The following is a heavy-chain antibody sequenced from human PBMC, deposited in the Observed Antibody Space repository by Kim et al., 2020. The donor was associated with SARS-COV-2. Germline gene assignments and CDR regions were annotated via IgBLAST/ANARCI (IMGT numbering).Heavy chain of an antibody. V-gene: IGHV1-69*04. Sequence: SVKVSCKASGGTFSSYAISWVRQAPGQGLEWMGRIIPILGIANYAQKFQGRVTITADKSTSTAYMELSSLRSEDTAVYYCASRREDFWSGYYVNEYFQNWGQGTLVTVSS. CDR2: IIPILGIA. D-gene: IGHD3-3*01. J-gene: IGHJ1*01. CDR1: GGTFSSYA. CDR3: ASRREDFWSGYYVNEYFQN.